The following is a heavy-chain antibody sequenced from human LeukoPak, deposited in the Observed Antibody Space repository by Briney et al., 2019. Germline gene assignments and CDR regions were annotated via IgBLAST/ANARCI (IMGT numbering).Heavy chain of an antibody. J-gene: IGHJ6*02. CDR2: ISGGGITT. Sequence: GGSLRLSCAASGFTFSNYVMSWVRQAPGKGLEWVSTISGGGITTCYADSVKGRFTISRDNSKSTLYLQMNILRAEDTAVCYCAKEFAAALHGMDVWGQGTTVTVSS. V-gene: IGHV3-23*01. CDR1: GFTFSNYV. CDR3: AKEFAAALHGMDV. D-gene: IGHD6-13*01.